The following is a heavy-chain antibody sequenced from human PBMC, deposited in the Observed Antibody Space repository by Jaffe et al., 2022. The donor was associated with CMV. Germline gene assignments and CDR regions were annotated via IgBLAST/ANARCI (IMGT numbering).Heavy chain of an antibody. J-gene: IGHJ6*03. CDR2: ISSNGGST. Sequence: EVQLVESGGGLVQPGGSLRLSCAASGFTFSSYAMHWVRQAPGKGLEYVSAISSNGGSTYYANSVKGRFTISRDNSKNTLYLQMGSLRAEDMAVYYCARARVTAGGSGSSYYYYYYMDVWGKGTTVTVSS. D-gene: IGHD3-10*01. CDR1: GFTFSSYA. CDR3: ARARVTAGGSGSSYYYYYYMDV. V-gene: IGHV3-64*01.